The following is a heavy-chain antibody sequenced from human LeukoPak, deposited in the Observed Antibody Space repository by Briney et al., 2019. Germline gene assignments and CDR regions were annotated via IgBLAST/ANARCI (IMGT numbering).Heavy chain of an antibody. CDR1: GFTFSSYG. CDR3: TKEGAVTGSMWFDH. J-gene: IGHJ5*02. D-gene: IGHD6-19*01. CDR2: ISSDGRTT. V-gene: IGHV3-30*18. Sequence: GRSLRLSCAASGFTFSSYGIHWVRQAPGKGLEWVAVISSDGRTTYYADSVKGRFTISRDNSKSTMYVQMDSLRTEDTAVYYCTKEGAVTGSMWFDHWGQGTLVTVSS.